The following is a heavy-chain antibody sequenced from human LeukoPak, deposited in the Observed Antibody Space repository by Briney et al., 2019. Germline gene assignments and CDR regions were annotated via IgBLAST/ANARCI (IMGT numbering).Heavy chain of an antibody. D-gene: IGHD6-13*01. CDR3: ARHVAAAGTVGYYYYMDV. J-gene: IGHJ6*03. CDR2: IFYTGST. Sequence: SETLSLTCTVSGDSISSNHYYWGWIRQPPGKGLEWIGTIFYTGSTNYNPSLKSRVTISVDTSKNQFSLKLSSVTAADTAVYYCARHVAAAGTVGYYYYMDVWGKGTTVTISS. V-gene: IGHV4-39*01. CDR1: GDSISSNHYY.